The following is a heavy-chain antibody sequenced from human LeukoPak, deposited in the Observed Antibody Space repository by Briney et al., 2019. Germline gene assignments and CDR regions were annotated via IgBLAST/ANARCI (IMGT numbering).Heavy chain of an antibody. D-gene: IGHD3-22*01. CDR3: ARLRHYYDSSGYPNPIYYFDY. J-gene: IGHJ4*02. Sequence: SEILSLTCTVSGGSISSYYWSWIRQPPGKGLEWIGYTYYSGSTNYNPSLKSRVTISVDTSKNQFSLKLSSVTAADTAVYYCARLRHYYDSSGYPNPIYYFDYWGQGTLVTVSS. CDR2: TYYSGST. V-gene: IGHV4-59*08. CDR1: GGSISSYY.